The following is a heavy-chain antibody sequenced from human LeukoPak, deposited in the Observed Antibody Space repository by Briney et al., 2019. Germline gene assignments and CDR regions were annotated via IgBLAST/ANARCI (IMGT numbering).Heavy chain of an antibody. Sequence: PSETLSLTCTVSGGSISSYYWSWIRQPPGKGLEWIGYIYYSGSTNYNPSLKSRVTISVDRSKNQFSLKLSSVTAADTAVYYCARLPWEGNNWNAGYWGQGTLVTVSS. CDR3: ARLPWEGNNWNAGY. V-gene: IGHV4-59*12. CDR1: GGSISSYY. J-gene: IGHJ4*02. D-gene: IGHD1-20*01. CDR2: IYYSGST.